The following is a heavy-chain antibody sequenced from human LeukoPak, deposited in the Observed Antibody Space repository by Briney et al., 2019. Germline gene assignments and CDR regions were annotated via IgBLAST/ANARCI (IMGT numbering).Heavy chain of an antibody. CDR1: GYTFTSYG. Sequence: GASVKVSCKASGYTFTSYGISWVRQAPGQGLEWMGWISAYNGNTNYAQKLQGRVTMTTDTSTSTAYMELRSLRSDDTAVYYCARGLSYYDFWSGRLAPPADSLFDYWGQGTLVTVSS. D-gene: IGHD3-3*01. J-gene: IGHJ4*02. CDR3: ARGLSYYDFWSGRLAPPADSLFDY. V-gene: IGHV1-18*01. CDR2: ISAYNGNT.